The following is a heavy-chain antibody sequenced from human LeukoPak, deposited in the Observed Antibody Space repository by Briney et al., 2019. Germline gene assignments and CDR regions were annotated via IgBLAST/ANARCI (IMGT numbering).Heavy chain of an antibody. CDR2: IKQDGSEK. CDR3: ERWATSHDF. V-gene: IGHV3-7*01. CDR1: GFTLSNYW. Sequence: GGSLRLSCAGSGFTLSNYWMSWIRQAPGKGLEWVANIKQDGSEKYYVDSVTGGFTISRDNANNSLYLQMISLRTEDTAVYYCERWATSHDFWGQGTLVTVSS. J-gene: IGHJ4*02.